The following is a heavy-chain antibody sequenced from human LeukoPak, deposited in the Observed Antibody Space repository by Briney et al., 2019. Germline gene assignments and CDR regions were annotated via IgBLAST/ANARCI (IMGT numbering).Heavy chain of an antibody. D-gene: IGHD2-2*01. CDR3: ARLCLVPAAAADAFDI. Sequence: SETLSLTCAVYGGSFSGYYWSWIRQPPGKGLEWIGEINHSGSTNYNPSLKSRVTRSVDTSKNQFSLKLSSVTAADTAVYYCARLCLVPAAAADAFDIWGQGTMVTVSS. CDR1: GGSFSGYY. CDR2: INHSGST. V-gene: IGHV4-34*01. J-gene: IGHJ3*02.